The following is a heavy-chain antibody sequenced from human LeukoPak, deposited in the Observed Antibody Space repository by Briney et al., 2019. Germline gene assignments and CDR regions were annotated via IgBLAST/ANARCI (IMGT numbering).Heavy chain of an antibody. CDR3: ARDLQIRGYFDY. CDR2: ISSSSSYI. J-gene: IGHJ4*02. Sequence: GGSLRLSCAASGFTFSSYSMNWVRQAPGKGLEWVSSISSSSSYIYYADSVKGRFTISRDNAKNSLYPQMNSLRAEDTAVYYCARDLQIRGYFDYWGQGTLVTVSS. CDR1: GFTFSSYS. D-gene: IGHD3-10*01. V-gene: IGHV3-21*01.